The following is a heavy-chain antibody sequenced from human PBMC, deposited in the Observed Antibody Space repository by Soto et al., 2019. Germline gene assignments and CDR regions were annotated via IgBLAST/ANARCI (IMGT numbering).Heavy chain of an antibody. D-gene: IGHD1-7*01. CDR3: ARGDWTGTKSGLGY. CDR2: INPSGGST. J-gene: IGHJ4*02. CDR1: GYTFTSYY. Sequence: ASVKVSCKASGYTFTSYYMHWVRQAPGQGLEWMGLINPSGGSTSYEQKFQGGVTMTGKTPRTTVYMELSSLRSEDTAVYYWARGDWTGTKSGLGYWGQGTLVTVPS. V-gene: IGHV1-46*01.